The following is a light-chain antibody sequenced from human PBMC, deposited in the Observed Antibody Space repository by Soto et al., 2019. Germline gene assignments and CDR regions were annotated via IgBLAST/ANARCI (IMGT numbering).Light chain of an antibody. CDR3: QHYGSPRGT. V-gene: IGKV3-20*01. J-gene: IGKJ1*01. CDR2: AAS. Sequence: EIVLTQSPGTLSLSPGEGVALSCRASQSVSNSNLAWYQQKPGQAPRLLVYAASSRATGIPVRFSGSGSGTDFTLTISRLEPEDFAIYYSQHYGSPRGTFGQGTKVEIK. CDR1: QSVSNSN.